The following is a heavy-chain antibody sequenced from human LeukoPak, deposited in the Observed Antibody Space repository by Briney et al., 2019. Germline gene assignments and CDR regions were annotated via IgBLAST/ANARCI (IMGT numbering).Heavy chain of an antibody. CDR2: IYYSGIT. CDR1: GGSVSSGNYY. Sequence: PSETLSLTSTVSGGSVSSGNYYWSRIRQPPEKGLEWIGFIYYSGITNYNPSLKSRVTISVDTSKNQFSLKLSSVTAADTAVYYCARDYRMTTGHGFDYWGQGTLVTVSS. D-gene: IGHD4-17*01. J-gene: IGHJ4*02. CDR3: ARDYRMTTGHGFDY. V-gene: IGHV4-61*01.